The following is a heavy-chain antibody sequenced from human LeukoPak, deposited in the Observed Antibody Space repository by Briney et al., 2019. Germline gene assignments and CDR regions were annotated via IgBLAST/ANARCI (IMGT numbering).Heavy chain of an antibody. D-gene: IGHD6-19*01. J-gene: IGHJ4*02. V-gene: IGHV3-48*01. Sequence: PGGSLRLSCAVSGFTLSSYNMNWVRQAPGKGLEWVSYIRNSGNTIYYADSVKGRFTISRDNAKNSLYLQMNSLRAEDTAVYYCAREESVAPIDYWGQGTLVTVSS. CDR1: GFTLSSYN. CDR2: IRNSGNTI. CDR3: AREESVAPIDY.